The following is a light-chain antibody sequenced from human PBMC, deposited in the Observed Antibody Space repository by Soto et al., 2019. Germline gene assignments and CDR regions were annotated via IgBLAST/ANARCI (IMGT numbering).Light chain of an antibody. CDR2: EVN. CDR3: TSYAGGNNV. V-gene: IGLV2-8*01. Sequence: QSALTQPPSASGSPGQSVTISCTGTSSDVGGYNYVSWYQQHPGKVPNLMVYEVNKRPSGVPDRFSGSKSGNTASLTVSGLQAEDEADYYCTSYAGGNNVFGTGIKVTVL. CDR1: SSDVGGYNY. J-gene: IGLJ1*01.